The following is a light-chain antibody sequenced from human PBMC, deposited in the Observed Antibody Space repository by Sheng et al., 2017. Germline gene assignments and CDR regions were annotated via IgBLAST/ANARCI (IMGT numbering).Light chain of an antibody. J-gene: IGLJ1*01. Sequence: QSALTQPASVSGSPGQSITISCTGTSGDVFGYNYVSWYQQHPGKAPKLVIYDVSNRPSGVSNRFSGSKSGNTASLTISGLQAEDEADYYCCSFAGSSVTYVFGSGTKVTVL. V-gene: IGLV2-14*01. CDR2: DVS. CDR1: SGDVFGYNY. CDR3: CSFAGSSVTYV.